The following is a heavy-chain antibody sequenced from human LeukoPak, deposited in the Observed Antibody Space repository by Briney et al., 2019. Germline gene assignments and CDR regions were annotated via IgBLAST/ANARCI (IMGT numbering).Heavy chain of an antibody. Sequence: GWSLRLSCAASGFTVSSNYMSWVRQAPGKGLEWVSVIYSGGSTYYADSVKGRFTISRDNSKNTLYLQMNSLRAEDTAVYYCASGGRAGWGPSYFDYWGQGTLVTVSS. CDR2: IYSGGST. CDR1: GFTVSSNY. D-gene: IGHD6-19*01. J-gene: IGHJ4*02. CDR3: ASGGRAGWGPSYFDY. V-gene: IGHV3-53*01.